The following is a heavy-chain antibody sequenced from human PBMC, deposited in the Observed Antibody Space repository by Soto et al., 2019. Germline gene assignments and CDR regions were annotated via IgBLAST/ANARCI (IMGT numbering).Heavy chain of an antibody. CDR1: GGSFSDDY. V-gene: IGHV4-34*01. D-gene: IGHD2-21*01. CDR2: INHSGSS. J-gene: IGHJ4*02. CDR3: GRRPKAMVVANY. Sequence: QVQLQQWGAGLLKPSETLSLTCGVYGGSFSDDYWSWIRQSPGKGLEWIGEINHSGSSNYNQSLKSRVTISVDTSKKQVSLKLSSVTAADTAVYYCGRRPKAMVVANYWGQGTLVTVSS.